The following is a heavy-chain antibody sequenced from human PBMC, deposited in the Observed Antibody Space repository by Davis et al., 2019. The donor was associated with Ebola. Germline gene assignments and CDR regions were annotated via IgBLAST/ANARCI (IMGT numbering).Heavy chain of an antibody. D-gene: IGHD3-10*01. CDR3: ARAPTWSQINYYCFDY. J-gene: IGHJ4*02. CDR1: AYTFTSYD. Sequence: ASVKVSCKASAYTFTSYDTNWVRQPTGQGLEWMGWMNPNSGNTGYAQKFQGRVTMTRNTSISTAYMELSSLRSDDTAVYYCARAPTWSQINYYCFDYWGQGTLVTVSS. V-gene: IGHV1-8*01. CDR2: MNPNSGNT.